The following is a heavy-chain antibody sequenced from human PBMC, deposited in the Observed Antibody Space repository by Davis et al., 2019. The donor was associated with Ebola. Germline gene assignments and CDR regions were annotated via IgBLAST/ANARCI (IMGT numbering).Heavy chain of an antibody. V-gene: IGHV1-69*13. D-gene: IGHD5-18*01. CDR2: IIPIFGTA. CDR1: GGTFSSYA. Sequence: AASVKVSCKASGGTFSSYAISWVRQAPGQGLEWMGGIIPIFGTANYAQKFQGRVTITADESTSTAYMELSSLRSDDTAVYYCARGDTAMVYYYYYGMDVWGQGTTVTVSS. J-gene: IGHJ6*02. CDR3: ARGDTAMVYYYYYGMDV.